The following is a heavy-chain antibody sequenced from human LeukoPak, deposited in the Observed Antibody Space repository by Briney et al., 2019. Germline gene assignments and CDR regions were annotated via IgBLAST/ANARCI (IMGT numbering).Heavy chain of an antibody. V-gene: IGHV3-7*01. CDR1: GFTFTDYL. D-gene: IGHD2-15*01. CDR3: ARGGPIYCSGDSCYPGDY. CDR2: IKHNGGEK. Sequence: GGSLRLSCVASGFTFTDYLMSWVRQAPGKGLEWVASIKHNGGEKYYVDSVKGRFTISRDNAKNSLYLEMSSLRAEDTAVYYCARGGPIYCSGDSCYPGDYWGQGTLVTVSS. J-gene: IGHJ4*02.